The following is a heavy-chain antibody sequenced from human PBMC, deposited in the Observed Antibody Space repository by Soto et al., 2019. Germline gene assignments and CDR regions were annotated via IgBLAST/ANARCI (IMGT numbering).Heavy chain of an antibody. V-gene: IGHV4-34*01. D-gene: IGHD3-16*01. J-gene: IGHJ4*02. CDR3: QGGDF. Sequence: QLQLHQWGAGLLKPSETLSLTCAVSGGSFRGYFWSWIRQSPDKGLEWIGEINDSGSTYYNPSFKSRLTLSVDTSRSQISLRLTSMTAAGSAVYYCQGGDFWGQGTRVTVSS. CDR2: INDSGST. CDR1: GGSFRGYF.